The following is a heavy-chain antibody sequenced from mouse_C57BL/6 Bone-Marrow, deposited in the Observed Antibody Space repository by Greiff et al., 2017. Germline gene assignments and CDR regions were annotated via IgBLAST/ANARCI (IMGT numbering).Heavy chain of an antibody. CDR1: GFTFSSYG. CDR2: ISSGGSYT. J-gene: IGHJ3*01. V-gene: IGHV5-6*02. D-gene: IGHD2-1*01. Sequence: DVKLQESGGDLVKPGGSLKLSCAASGFTFSSYGMSWVRQTPDKRLEWVATISSGGSYTYYPDSVKGRFTISRDNAKNTLYLQMSSLKSEDTAMYYCARHLYYGNYEAWFAYWGQGTLVTVSA. CDR3: ARHLYYGNYEAWFAY.